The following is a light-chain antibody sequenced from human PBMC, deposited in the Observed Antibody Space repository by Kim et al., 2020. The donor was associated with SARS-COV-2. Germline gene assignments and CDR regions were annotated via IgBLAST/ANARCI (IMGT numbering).Light chain of an antibody. J-gene: IGLJ3*02. CDR1: SGSIDDNY. CDR3: QSYNRDNVL. Sequence: NFMLTQPHSVSESPGKTVTISCTRSSGSIDDNYVKWYQQRPGGVPTTVIYKHDQRPSGVSDRFSGSIDNSSNSASLTVSGLRTEDEADCYCQSYNRDNVLFGGGTQLTVL. V-gene: IGLV6-57*04. CDR2: KHD.